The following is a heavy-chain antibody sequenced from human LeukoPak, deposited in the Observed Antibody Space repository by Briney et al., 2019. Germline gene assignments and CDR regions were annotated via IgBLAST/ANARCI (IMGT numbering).Heavy chain of an antibody. J-gene: IGHJ4*02. Sequence: SETLSLTCAVYGGPFSGYYWSWIRQPPGKGLEWIGEINHSGSTNYNPSLKSRVTISVDTSKNQFSLKLSSVTAADTAVYYCARGRLRYFDWLLSPDFDYWGQGTLVTVSS. CDR1: GGPFSGYY. CDR2: INHSGST. CDR3: ARGRLRYFDWLLSPDFDY. D-gene: IGHD3-9*01. V-gene: IGHV4-34*01.